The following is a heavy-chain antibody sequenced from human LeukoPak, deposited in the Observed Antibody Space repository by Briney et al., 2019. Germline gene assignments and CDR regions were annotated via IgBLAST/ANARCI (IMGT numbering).Heavy chain of an antibody. CDR2: IYHSGNT. Sequence: PSETLSLTCTVSGYSISGGYYWGWIRQPPGKGLEWIGTIYHSGNTYYNPSLKSRVTISIDTSKNQFSLKLRSVTATDTAVYYCARVRRSRLAELGYWGQGTLVTVSS. CDR1: GYSISGGYY. D-gene: IGHD3-16*01. J-gene: IGHJ4*02. CDR3: ARVRRSRLAELGY. V-gene: IGHV4-38-2*02.